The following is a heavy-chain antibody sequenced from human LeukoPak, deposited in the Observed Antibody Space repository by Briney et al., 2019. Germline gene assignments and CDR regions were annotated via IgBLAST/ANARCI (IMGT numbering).Heavy chain of an antibody. D-gene: IGHD3-22*01. CDR1: GGSISSGGYY. Sequence: SSQTLSLTCTVSGGSISSGGYYWSWIRQHPGKGLEWIGYIYYSGSTYYNPSLKSRVTISVDTSKNQFSLKLSSVTAADTAVYYCAKLDTDDSSGKVRDYYYYYYYMDVWGKGTTVTVSS. CDR3: AKLDTDDSSGKVRDYYYYYYYMDV. CDR2: IYYSGST. J-gene: IGHJ6*03. V-gene: IGHV4-31*03.